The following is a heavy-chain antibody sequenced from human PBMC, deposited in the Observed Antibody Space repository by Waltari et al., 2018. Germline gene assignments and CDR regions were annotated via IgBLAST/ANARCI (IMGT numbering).Heavy chain of an antibody. CDR2: NYPTNIP. CDR1: GSSLNSGYY. CDR3: ARQIATSGEWAFDI. J-gene: IGHJ3*02. V-gene: IGHV4-38-2*02. D-gene: IGHD2-8*01. Sequence: QVRLQESGPGLVRPSETLSLSCTVSGSSLNSGYYWGWIRQPPGKGLEWIGSNYPTNIPYYNPSLKSRVTMSIDTSRNQFSLSLNSVTAADTAMYHCARQIATSGEWAFDIWGQGTMVTVAA.